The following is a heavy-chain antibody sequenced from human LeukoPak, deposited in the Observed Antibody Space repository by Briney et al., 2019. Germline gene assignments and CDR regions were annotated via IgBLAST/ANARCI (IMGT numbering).Heavy chain of an antibody. CDR2: ISGNGGST. CDR1: GFTFSSYA. J-gene: IGHJ4*02. CDR3: ARQIAVAVYFDY. V-gene: IGHV3-23*01. Sequence: GGSLRLSCAASGFTFSSYAMSWVRQAPGKGLEWVSAISGNGGSTYYADSVKGRFTISRDNSKNTLYLQMNSLRAEDTAVYYCARQIAVAVYFDYWGQGTLVTVSS. D-gene: IGHD6-19*01.